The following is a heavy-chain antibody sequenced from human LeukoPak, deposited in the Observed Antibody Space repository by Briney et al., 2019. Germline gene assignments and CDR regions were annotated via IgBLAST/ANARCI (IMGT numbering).Heavy chain of an antibody. CDR2: IKQDGSEK. CDR1: GFTFSSYW. D-gene: IGHD5-24*01. CDR3: AKGRDGYNPDAFDI. J-gene: IGHJ3*02. V-gene: IGHV3-7*01. Sequence: GGSLRLSCAASGFTFSSYWMSWVRQAPGKGLEWVANIKQDGSEKYYVDSVKGRFTISRDNAKNSLYMQMNSLRAEDTAVYYCAKGRDGYNPDAFDIWGQGTMVTVSS.